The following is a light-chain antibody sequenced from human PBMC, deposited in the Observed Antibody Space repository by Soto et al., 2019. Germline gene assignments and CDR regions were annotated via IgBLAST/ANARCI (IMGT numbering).Light chain of an antibody. CDR2: GGS. CDR3: QQYGSSPRT. Sequence: DIHMSQSPSSLSASVGDRVSITCRASQSIRSSVNWYQQTPGKAPKLLIYGGSRLQSGVPSRFSGSGSGTDFTLTISRLEPEDFAVYYCQQYGSSPRTFGQGTKVDIK. J-gene: IGKJ1*01. CDR1: QSIRSS. V-gene: IGKV1-39*01.